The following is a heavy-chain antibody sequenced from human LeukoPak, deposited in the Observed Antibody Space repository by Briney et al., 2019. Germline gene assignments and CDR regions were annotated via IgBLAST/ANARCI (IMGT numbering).Heavy chain of an antibody. V-gene: IGHV3-21*01. CDR2: ISSSSSYI. J-gene: IGHJ4*02. CDR1: GFTFSNHA. CDR3: ARDFDFDY. Sequence: GGSLRLSCAASGFTFSNHAMSWVRQAPGKGLEWVSSISSSSSYIYYADSVKGRFTISRDNAKNSLYLQMNSLRAEDTAVYYCARDFDFDYWGQGTLVTVSS.